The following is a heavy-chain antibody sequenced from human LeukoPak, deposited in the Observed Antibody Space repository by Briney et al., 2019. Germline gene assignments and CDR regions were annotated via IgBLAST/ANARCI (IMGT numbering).Heavy chain of an antibody. D-gene: IGHD3-10*01. J-gene: IGHJ4*02. CDR1: GYGFTTYW. Sequence: GESLKISCKGSGYGFTTYWIGWVRQMPGKGLEWMGIIYPGDSDTRYSPSFEGQVTISADRSISTAYLQWTSLKASDTAMYYCARPGSGTIEIDYWGQGTLVTVYS. CDR3: ARPGSGTIEIDY. V-gene: IGHV5-51*01. CDR2: IYPGDSDT.